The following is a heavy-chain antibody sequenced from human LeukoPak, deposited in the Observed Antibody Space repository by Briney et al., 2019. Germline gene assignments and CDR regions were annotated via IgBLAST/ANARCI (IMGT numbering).Heavy chain of an antibody. CDR1: GGSISSYY. J-gene: IGHJ4*02. CDR2: IYYSGST. CDR3: ARLYSSSLGRVFDY. V-gene: IGHV4-59*01. Sequence: KPSETLSLTCTVSGGSISSYYWSWIRQPPGKGLEWIGYIYYSGSTNYNPSLKSRVNITVDMSNNQFSLKLSSVTAADTAVYYCARLYSSSLGRVFDYWGQGTLVTVSS. D-gene: IGHD6-13*01.